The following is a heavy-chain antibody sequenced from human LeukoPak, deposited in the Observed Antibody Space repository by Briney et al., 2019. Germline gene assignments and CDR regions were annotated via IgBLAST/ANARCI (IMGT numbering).Heavy chain of an antibody. CDR1: GGSFSGYY. CDR2: INHSGST. J-gene: IGHJ6*03. Sequence: PSETLSLTCAVYGGSFSGYYWSWIRQPPGKGLEWIGEINHSGSTNYNPSLKSRVTVSVDTSKNQFSLKLSSVTAADTAVYYCARDRPDYYGSGTYSYYMDVWGKGTTVTISS. CDR3: ARDRPDYYGSGTYSYYMDV. D-gene: IGHD3-10*01. V-gene: IGHV4-34*01.